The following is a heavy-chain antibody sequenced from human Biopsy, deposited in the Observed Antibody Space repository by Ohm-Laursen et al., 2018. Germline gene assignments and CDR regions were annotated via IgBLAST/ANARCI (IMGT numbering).Heavy chain of an antibody. CDR2: ISNRGST. CDR1: GDSISSDY. CDR3: ARLYRLDDYWNDDPPDAFDV. D-gene: IGHD3-3*01. V-gene: IGHV4-59*01. Sequence: TLSLTCPVSGDSISSDYWSWIRQSPGKGLEWIGYISNRGSTNYNPSLRGRVTISVDTSKNQFSLKLSSVTTADTAVFFCARLYRLDDYWNDDPPDAFDVWGQGTMVTVSS. J-gene: IGHJ3*01.